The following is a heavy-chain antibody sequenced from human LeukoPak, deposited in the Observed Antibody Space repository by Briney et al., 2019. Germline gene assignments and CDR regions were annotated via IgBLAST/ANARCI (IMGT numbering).Heavy chain of an antibody. Sequence: SETLSLTCTVSGGSIGIGGYYWSWIRQHSGKGLEGIGYIYYSESTYYNPSLKSRVTISVDTSKNQFSLTLSSVTAADTAVYYCARDGPGYYDSSGYHPSDAFDIWGQGTMVTVSS. D-gene: IGHD3-22*01. CDR2: IYYSEST. CDR1: GGSIGIGGYY. V-gene: IGHV4-31*03. J-gene: IGHJ3*02. CDR3: ARDGPGYYDSSGYHPSDAFDI.